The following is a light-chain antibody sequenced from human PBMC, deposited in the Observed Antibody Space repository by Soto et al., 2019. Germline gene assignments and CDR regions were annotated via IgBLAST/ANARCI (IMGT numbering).Light chain of an antibody. CDR2: EVS. CDR1: SSDVGAYNY. CDR3: TSYTSSSTLDV. J-gene: IGLJ1*01. V-gene: IGLV2-14*01. Sequence: QSALTQPASVSGSPGQSITISCTGTSSDVGAYNYVSWYQQHPGKAPKLIIYEVSNRPSGVSNRFSGSKSGSTASLTLSGLQAEDEADYYCTSYTSSSTLDVFGTGTKVTVL.